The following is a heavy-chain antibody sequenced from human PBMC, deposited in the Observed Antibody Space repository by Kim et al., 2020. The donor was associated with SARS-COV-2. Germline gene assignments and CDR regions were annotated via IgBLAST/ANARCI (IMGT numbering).Heavy chain of an antibody. J-gene: IGHJ4*02. CDR3: ATAPYSGSYSSFDY. D-gene: IGHD1-26*01. V-gene: IGHV1-24*01. Sequence: QKFQGRVTMTEDTSTDTAYMELSSLRSEDTAVYYCATAPYSGSYSSFDYWGQGTLVTVSS.